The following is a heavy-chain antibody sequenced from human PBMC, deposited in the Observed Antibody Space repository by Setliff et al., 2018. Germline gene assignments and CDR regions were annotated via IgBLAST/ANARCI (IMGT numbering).Heavy chain of an antibody. J-gene: IGHJ4*02. Sequence: GASVKVSCKASGGTFSSYAISWVRQAPGQGLEWMGGIIPILGIANYAQKFQGRVTITADKSTSTAYMELSSLRSEDTAVYYCARLNYGDYDYWGQGTLVTVSS. CDR2: IIPILGIA. CDR3: ARLNYGDYDY. CDR1: GGTFSSYA. V-gene: IGHV1-69*10. D-gene: IGHD4-17*01.